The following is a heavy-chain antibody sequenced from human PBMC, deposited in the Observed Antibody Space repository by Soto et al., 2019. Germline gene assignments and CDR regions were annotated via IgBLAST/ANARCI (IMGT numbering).Heavy chain of an antibody. V-gene: IGHV3-23*01. J-gene: IGHJ6*03. CDR2: ISGSGGST. Sequence: GGSLRLSCAASGFTFSSYAMSWVRQAPGKGLEWVSAISGSGGSTYYADSVKGRFTISRDNSKNTLYLQMNSLRAEDTAVYYCARHSEMVRGVTPPDYYYYMDVWGKGTTVTVSS. CDR3: ARHSEMVRGVTPPDYYYYMDV. D-gene: IGHD3-10*01. CDR1: GFTFSSYA.